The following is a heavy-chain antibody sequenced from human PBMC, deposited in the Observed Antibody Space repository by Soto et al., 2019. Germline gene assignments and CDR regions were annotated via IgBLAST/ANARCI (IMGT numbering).Heavy chain of an antibody. CDR1: GGSIPNYY. V-gene: IGHV4-59*08. CDR2: IYYSGST. CDR3: TRHVLRNNQFD. J-gene: IGHJ4*01. D-gene: IGHD1-20*01. Sequence: PSETLSLTCTVYGGSIPNYYWSWIRQPPGKGLEWIGYIYYSGSTHYNPSLQSRVTISLDTSSSRFSLDLTSVTAADTAIYYCTRHVLRNNQFD.